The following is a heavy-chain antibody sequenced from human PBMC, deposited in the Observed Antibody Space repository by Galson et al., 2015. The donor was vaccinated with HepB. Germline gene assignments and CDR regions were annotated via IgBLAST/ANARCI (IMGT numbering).Heavy chain of an antibody. CDR3: AREGAIVILPTTMGWADP. Sequence: SVKVSCKASGYTFNDYYLHWVRQAPGQGLEWMGWINPKSGDTGYAQKFQGRVTMTRDTSINTAFLEVKRLRSDDTAVYYCAREGAIVILPTTMGWADPWGQGTLVTVSA. CDR2: INPKSGDT. D-gene: IGHD2/OR15-2a*01. V-gene: IGHV1-2*02. CDR1: GYTFNDYY. J-gene: IGHJ5*02.